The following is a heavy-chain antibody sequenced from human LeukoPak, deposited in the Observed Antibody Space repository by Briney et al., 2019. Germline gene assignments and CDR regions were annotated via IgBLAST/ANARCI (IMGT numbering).Heavy chain of an antibody. CDR2: IYTTGST. D-gene: IGHD2-8*02. Sequence: PSETLSLTCSVSSDSMKGYYWSWVRQPAGGGLEWIGRIYTTGSTNYNPSLKSRAYMSVDKSKNQFSLKLTSVTAADTAVYYCARVVSPYWYLDLWGRGTLVSVSS. J-gene: IGHJ2*01. CDR3: ARVVSPYWYLDL. CDR1: SDSMKGYY. V-gene: IGHV4-4*07.